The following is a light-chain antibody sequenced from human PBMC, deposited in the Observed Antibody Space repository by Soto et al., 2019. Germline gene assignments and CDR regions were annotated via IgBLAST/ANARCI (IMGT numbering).Light chain of an antibody. Sequence: ESVLAQSPDTLSLSPGEGATLSCRSSQTVISNYLAWYQQKPGQAPRLLIYVASNRATGIPDRFRGSGSETDFTLTMSGVEPEDSAMYFCQKYDTSPYTFGQGTKLEI. CDR3: QKYDTSPYT. V-gene: IGKV3-20*01. CDR1: QTVISNY. CDR2: VAS. J-gene: IGKJ2*01.